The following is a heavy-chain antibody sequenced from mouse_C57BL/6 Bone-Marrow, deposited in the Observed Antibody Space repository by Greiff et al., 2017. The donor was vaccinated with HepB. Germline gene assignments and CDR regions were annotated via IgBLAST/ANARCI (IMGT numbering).Heavy chain of an antibody. CDR3: ARPYSYYAMDY. CDR1: GYTFTSYW. J-gene: IGHJ4*01. V-gene: IGHV1-50*01. Sequence: VKLQQPGAELVKPGASVKLSCKASGYTFTSYWMQWVKQRPGQGLEWIGEIDPSDSYTNYNQKFKGKATLTVDTSSSTAYMQLSSLTSEDSAVYYCARPYSYYAMDYWGQGTSVTVSS. CDR2: IDPSDSYT.